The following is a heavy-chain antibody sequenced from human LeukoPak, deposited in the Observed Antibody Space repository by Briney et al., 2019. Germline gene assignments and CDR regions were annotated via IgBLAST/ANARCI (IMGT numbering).Heavy chain of an antibody. Sequence: GGSLRLSCAVSGFSLSSYWMSWVRQAPGKGLEWLADIKQDGSKIYYMDSMKGRFTISRDNAKHSLYLQMNSMRVADTAFCYCTRDDHDLGYCSGTSCSDASAWGKRTTVTVSS. CDR3: TRDDHDLGYCSGTSCSDASA. J-gene: IGHJ6*04. D-gene: IGHD2-8*02. CDR1: GFSLSSYW. V-gene: IGHV3-7*01. CDR2: IKQDGSKI.